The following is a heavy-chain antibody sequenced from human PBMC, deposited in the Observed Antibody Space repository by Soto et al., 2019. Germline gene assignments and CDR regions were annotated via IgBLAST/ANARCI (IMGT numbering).Heavy chain of an antibody. CDR3: ARESPTLTVAESY. CDR1: GFIFSIFE. CDR2: ISTTGNII. Sequence: GGSLRLSCEVSGFIFSIFEMNWVRQAPGKGLEWISYISTTGNIIEYADSVKGRFTISRDNAKNSVYLEMKSLRVDDTAVYYCARESPTLTVAESYWGRGSLVTVSS. D-gene: IGHD6-19*01. V-gene: IGHV3-48*03. J-gene: IGHJ4*02.